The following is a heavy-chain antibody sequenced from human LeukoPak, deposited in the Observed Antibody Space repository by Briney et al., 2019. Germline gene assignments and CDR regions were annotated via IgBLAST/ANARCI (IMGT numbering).Heavy chain of an antibody. D-gene: IGHD1-1*01. CDR2: IGTAGDT. CDR1: GFTFSDYD. V-gene: IGHV3-13*01. CDR3: ARVAKERVGGVYYFDY. J-gene: IGHJ4*02. Sequence: AGSVRRSGSASGFTFSDYDMHWVRQATGKGLKWVSTIGTAGDTYYTGSVKGRFTISRENAKNPLYLQMNNLRAGDTAVYYCARVAKERVGGVYYFDYWGQGTLVTVSS.